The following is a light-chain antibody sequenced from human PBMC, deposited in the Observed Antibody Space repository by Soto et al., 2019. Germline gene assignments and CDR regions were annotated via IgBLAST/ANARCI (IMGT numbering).Light chain of an antibody. J-gene: IGKJ2*01. V-gene: IGKV3-11*01. CDR3: QQRITWPT. CDR1: QSVSSN. Sequence: EIVLTQSPATLSLSPGERATLSCRASQSVSSNLAWYQQKPGRAPRLLIYDASKRATDIPTRFSGSGFGTDFTLTITSLEPEDSAVYYCQQRITWPTFGQGTKLEIK. CDR2: DAS.